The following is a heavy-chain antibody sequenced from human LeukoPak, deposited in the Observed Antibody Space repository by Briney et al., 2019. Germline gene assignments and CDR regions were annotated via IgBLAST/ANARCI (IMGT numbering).Heavy chain of an antibody. CDR1: AFTFSTYA. CDR3: AKGASVSCYGSLDH. Sequence: GGSLRLSCAASAFTFSTYAMSWVRQAPGKGLEWVSGVGGNGDSTYYADSVKGRFTISRDISKNTLYLQMNSLRAEDPAVYYRAKGASVSCYGSLDHWGQGTLVTVSS. D-gene: IGHD2-15*01. V-gene: IGHV3-23*01. J-gene: IGHJ4*02. CDR2: VGGNGDST.